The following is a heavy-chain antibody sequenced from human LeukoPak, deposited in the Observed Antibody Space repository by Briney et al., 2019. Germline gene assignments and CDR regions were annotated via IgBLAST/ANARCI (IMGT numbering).Heavy chain of an antibody. CDR1: GGSISSYY. J-gene: IGHJ3*02. CDR3: ARVGDGGELLSAFDI. V-gene: IGHV4-59*01. Sequence: SETLSLTCTVSGGSISSYYWSWIRQPPGKGLEWIGYIYYSGSTNYNPSLKSRVTISVDTSKNQFSLKLSSVTAADTAVYYCARVGDGGELLSAFDIWGQGTMVTVSP. CDR2: IYYSGST. D-gene: IGHD3-10*01.